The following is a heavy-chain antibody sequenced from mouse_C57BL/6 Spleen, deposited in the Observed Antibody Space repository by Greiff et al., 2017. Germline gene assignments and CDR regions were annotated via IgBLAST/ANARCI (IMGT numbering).Heavy chain of an antibody. CDR3: TREGETGSY. D-gene: IGHD4-1*01. CDR1: GYTFTDYE. Sequence: VQLQQSGAELVRPGASVTLSCKASGYTFTDYEMHWVKQTPVHGLEWIGAIDPETGGTAYNQKFKGKAILTADKSSSTAYMELRSLTSEDSAVYYCTREGETGSYWGQGTTLTVSS. CDR2: IDPETGGT. J-gene: IGHJ2*01. V-gene: IGHV1-15*01.